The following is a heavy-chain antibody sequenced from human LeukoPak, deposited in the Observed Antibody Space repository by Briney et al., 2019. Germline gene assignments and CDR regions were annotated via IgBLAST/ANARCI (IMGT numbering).Heavy chain of an antibody. CDR1: GFTLDDYG. D-gene: IGHD6-13*01. Sequence: GGSLRLSCAASGFTLDDYGMSWVRHAPGEGLEWVCGIHWHGGSTGYADSVKGRFTISRDNAKNSLYLQMNSLRAEDTALYYCARDQIAAAGTLDYWGQGTLVTVSS. CDR3: ARDQIAAAGTLDY. V-gene: IGHV3-20*04. J-gene: IGHJ4*02. CDR2: IHWHGGST.